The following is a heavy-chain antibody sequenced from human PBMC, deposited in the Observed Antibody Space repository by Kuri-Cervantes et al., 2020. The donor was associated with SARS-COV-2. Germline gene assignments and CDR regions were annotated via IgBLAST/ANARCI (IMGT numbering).Heavy chain of an antibody. Sequence: GGSLRLSCAASGFTFSSYSMNWVRQAPGKGLEWVSYISSSSSSTIYYADSVEGRLTISRDNAKNSLYLQMNSLRAEDTAVYYCAKPQRITIFGVVIMVDAFDIWGQGTMVTVSS. D-gene: IGHD3-3*01. J-gene: IGHJ3*02. CDR2: ISSSSSSTI. V-gene: IGHV3-48*01. CDR3: AKPQRITIFGVVIMVDAFDI. CDR1: GFTFSSYS.